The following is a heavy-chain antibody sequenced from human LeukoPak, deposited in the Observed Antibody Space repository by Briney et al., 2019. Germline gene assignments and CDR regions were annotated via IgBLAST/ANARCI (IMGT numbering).Heavy chain of an antibody. J-gene: IGHJ5*02. CDR3: ARAKWESSTTCYGA. V-gene: IGHV1-2*02. Sequence: GASVKVSCKASGYTFTGYYIHWVRQAPGQGLEWMGWINPNSGDTNYAQKFQGRVTMTRDTSISTAYMELSSLESDDTAVYYCARAKWESSTTCYGAWGQGTLVTVSS. D-gene: IGHD2-2*01. CDR2: INPNSGDT. CDR1: GYTFTGYY.